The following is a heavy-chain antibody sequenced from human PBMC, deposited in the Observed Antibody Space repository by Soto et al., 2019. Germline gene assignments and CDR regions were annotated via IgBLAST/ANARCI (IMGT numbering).Heavy chain of an antibody. J-gene: IGHJ5*02. D-gene: IGHD2-2*01. CDR2: IYYSGST. CDR1: GGSISSYY. CDR3: ARTKDIVVVLAAMWFDP. Sequence: SETLSLTCTVSGGSISSYYWSWIRQPPGKGLEWIGYIYYSGSTNYNPSLKSRVTISVDTSKNQFSLKLSSVTAADTAVYYCARTKDIVVVLAAMWFDPWGQGTLVTVSS. V-gene: IGHV4-59*08.